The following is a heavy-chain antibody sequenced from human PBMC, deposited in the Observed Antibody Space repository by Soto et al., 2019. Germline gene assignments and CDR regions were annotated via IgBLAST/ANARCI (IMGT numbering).Heavy chain of an antibody. CDR3: ARGLPGSNGFSDY. Sequence: QVQLQESGPGLVKPSQTLSLTCNVSGGSISRGDYYWNWIRQPPGKGLDWIGCISYSGYTYYNPSLRGRASISVDTSKNHFSLRLNSVTAADTAVYYCARGLPGSNGFSDYWGQGTLVTVSS. J-gene: IGHJ4*02. D-gene: IGHD3-10*01. V-gene: IGHV4-30-4*01. CDR2: ISYSGYT. CDR1: GGSISRGDYY.